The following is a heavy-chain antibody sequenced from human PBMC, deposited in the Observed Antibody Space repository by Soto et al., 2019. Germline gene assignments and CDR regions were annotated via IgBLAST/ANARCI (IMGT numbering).Heavy chain of an antibody. CDR3: AKASTSSSRYYFDY. Sequence: GSLRLSCAASGFTISSYAMSWVRQAPGKGLEWVSTISGSGGSTYYADSVKGRFTISRDNSKNTLYLQMNSLRAEDAAVYYCAKASTSSSRYYFDYWGQGTLVTSPQ. V-gene: IGHV3-23*01. CDR1: GFTISSYA. D-gene: IGHD6-13*01. J-gene: IGHJ4*02. CDR2: ISGSGGST.